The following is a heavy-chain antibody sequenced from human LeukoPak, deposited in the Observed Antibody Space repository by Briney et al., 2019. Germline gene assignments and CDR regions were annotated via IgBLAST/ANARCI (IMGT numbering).Heavy chain of an antibody. CDR3: CFSGYEDRLDY. CDR1: GFTFSNAW. CDR2: IKSKKDGGTT. J-gene: IGHJ4*02. V-gene: IGHV3-15*01. D-gene: IGHD5-12*01. Sequence: PGGSLRLSCAASGFTFSNAWMSWVRQAPGKGLEWVGRIKSKKDGGTTDYAAPVKGRFTISRDDSKNTLYLQMNSLKTEDTAVYYCCFSGYEDRLDYWGQGTLVPVSS.